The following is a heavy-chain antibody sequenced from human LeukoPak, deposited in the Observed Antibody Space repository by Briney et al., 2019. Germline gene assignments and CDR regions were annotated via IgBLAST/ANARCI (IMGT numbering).Heavy chain of an antibody. CDR3: AKDLSSWYSGYFDY. CDR2: IRYDGSNE. Sequence: GGSLRLSCAASGFTFSSYGMHWVRQAPGKGLEWVTFIRYDGSNEYYTDSVKGRFTISRDNSKNTVYLQMNSLRAEDTAVYYCAKDLSSWYSGYFDYWDQGTLVTVSS. CDR1: GFTFSSYG. J-gene: IGHJ4*02. V-gene: IGHV3-30*02. D-gene: IGHD6-13*01.